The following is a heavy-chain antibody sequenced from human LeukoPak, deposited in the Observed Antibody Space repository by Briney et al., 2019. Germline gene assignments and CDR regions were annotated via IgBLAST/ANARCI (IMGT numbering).Heavy chain of an antibody. V-gene: IGHV1-2*02. CDR3: ARGAGTIRNYYYYMDV. Sequence: ASVKVSCKASGHTFTGYYMHWVRQAPGQGLEWMGWINPNSGGTNYAQKFQGRVTMTRDTSISTAYMELSRLRSDDTAVYYRARGAGTIRNYYYYMDVWGKGTMVTVSS. J-gene: IGHJ6*03. CDR2: INPNSGGT. CDR1: GHTFTGYY. D-gene: IGHD6-19*01.